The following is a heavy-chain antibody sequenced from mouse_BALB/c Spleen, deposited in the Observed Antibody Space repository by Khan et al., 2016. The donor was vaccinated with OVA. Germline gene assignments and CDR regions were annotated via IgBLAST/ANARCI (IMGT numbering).Heavy chain of an antibody. CDR1: GFTFSSFT. CDR3: ARSNYGSFAY. J-gene: IGHJ3*01. Sequence: EVQLVESGGGLVKPGGSLKLSCAASGFTFSSFTMSWVRQTPEKGLEWVATISSGGGNTYYTDSVKGRFTISRDNAKNNPYLQMSSLRSEDTAVYYCARSNYGSFAYWGQGTMVTVSA. D-gene: IGHD2-2*01. V-gene: IGHV5-9*03. CDR2: ISSGGGNT.